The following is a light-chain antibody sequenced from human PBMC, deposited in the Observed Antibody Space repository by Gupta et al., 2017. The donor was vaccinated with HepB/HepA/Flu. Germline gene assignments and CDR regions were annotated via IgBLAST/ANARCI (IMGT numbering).Light chain of an antibody. V-gene: IGLV2-14*01. Sequence: QSALTQPASVSGSPGQSITISCTGTSSDVGGYNYVSWYQQHPGKAHKLMTYDVSNRPSGVSNCFSGSKSGNTASLTISGLQAEDEADYYCSSYTSSSTLVFGGGTKLTVL. CDR1: SSDVGGYNY. J-gene: IGLJ2*01. CDR3: SSYTSSSTLV. CDR2: DVS.